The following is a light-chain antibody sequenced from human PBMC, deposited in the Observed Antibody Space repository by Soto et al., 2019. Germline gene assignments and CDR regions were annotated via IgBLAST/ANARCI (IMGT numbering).Light chain of an antibody. J-gene: IGLJ1*01. V-gene: IGLV1-51*01. Sequence: QSVLTQPPSISAASGQRVTISCSGRSSNIGSNYVSWYQQLPATAPRLLIYDNNKRPSGIPDRFSGSESGTSATLDITGLQAGDEADYYCGTWDSGLSIYVFGTGTKLTVL. CDR3: GTWDSGLSIYV. CDR1: SSNIGSNY. CDR2: DNN.